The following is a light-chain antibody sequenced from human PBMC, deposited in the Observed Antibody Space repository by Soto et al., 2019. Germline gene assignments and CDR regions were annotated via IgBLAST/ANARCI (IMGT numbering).Light chain of an antibody. Sequence: DIQMTPSPSSLSASVGDRVTITCRASQSVGNYLNWYQQKPGKAPKLLIYAASCLLSGVPSRFRRSASGTSFTLTISSLQPADCATYYWQQRRSFPHTFGQGTNLEI. CDR2: AAS. CDR1: QSVGNY. CDR3: QQRRSFPHT. V-gene: IGKV1-39*01. J-gene: IGKJ2*01.